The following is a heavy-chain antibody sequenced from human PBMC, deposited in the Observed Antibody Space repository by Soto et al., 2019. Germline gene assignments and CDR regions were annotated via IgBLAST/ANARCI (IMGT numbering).Heavy chain of an antibody. CDR3: ALRYSNGWSGAYDMDV. CDR1: GLTFRNYG. CDR2: ISYDGTTK. D-gene: IGHD6-19*01. V-gene: IGHV3-30*03. Sequence: QVQLVESGGGVVQPGRSLRLSCAASGLTFRNYGIHWVRQAPGKGLEWVTVISYDGTTKYYADSVKGRFTISRDNSKNTLYLQMNSLRAEDTAIYYCALRYSNGWSGAYDMDVWGQGTTVTVSS. J-gene: IGHJ6*02.